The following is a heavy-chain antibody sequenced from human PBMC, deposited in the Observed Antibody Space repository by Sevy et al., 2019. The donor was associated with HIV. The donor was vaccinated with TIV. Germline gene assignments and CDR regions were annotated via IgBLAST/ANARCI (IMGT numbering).Heavy chain of an antibody. V-gene: IGHV3-15*01. D-gene: IGHD4-17*01. CDR3: AAGTGTSDFDY. J-gene: IGHJ4*02. CDR2: TKSKTDAATR. Sequence: GGSLRLSCAASGFTFSEAWMSWVRQAPGKGLEWVGRTKSKTDAATRDFAAPVRGRFSISRDDSANTVYLVMNNLKPEDTGVYYCAAGTGTSDFDYWGQGTLVTVSS. CDR1: GFTFSEAW.